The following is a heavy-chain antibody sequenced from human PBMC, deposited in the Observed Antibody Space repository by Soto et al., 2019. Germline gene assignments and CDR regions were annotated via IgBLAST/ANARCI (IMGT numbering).Heavy chain of an antibody. CDR3: ARSTSVGGYDFLGWFDP. D-gene: IGHD5-12*01. CDR1: GGTFSSYA. CDR2: IIPIFGTA. V-gene: IGHV1-69*13. Sequence: SVKVSCKASGGTFSSYAISWVRQAPGQGLEWMGGIIPIFGTANYAQKFQGRVTITADESTSTAYMELSSLRSEDTAVYYCARSTSVGGYDFLGWFDPWGQGTLVTVSS. J-gene: IGHJ5*02.